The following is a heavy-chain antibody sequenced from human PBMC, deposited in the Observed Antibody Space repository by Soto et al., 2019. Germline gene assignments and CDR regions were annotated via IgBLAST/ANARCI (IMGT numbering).Heavy chain of an antibody. V-gene: IGHV1-69*13. D-gene: IGHD3-22*01. CDR3: ARPRGYSSNWFDP. CDR1: GGTFSSYA. CDR2: IIPIFGTA. Sequence: GASVKVSCKAPGGTFSSYAISWVRQAPGQGLEWMGGIIPIFGTANYAQKFQGRVTITADESTSTAYMELSSLRSEDTAVYYCARPRGYSSNWFDPWGQGTLVTVSS. J-gene: IGHJ5*02.